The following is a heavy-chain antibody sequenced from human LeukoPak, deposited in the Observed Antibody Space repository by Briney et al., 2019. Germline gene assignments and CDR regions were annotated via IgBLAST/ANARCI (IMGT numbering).Heavy chain of an antibody. CDR3: ARHEYSGSYYGLSWFDP. J-gene: IGHJ5*02. Sequence: PSETLSLTCTVSGGSISSSGYDWRCIRQPPGKRLGCIASIYYSGSTYYNPSLKSRVTISVDTSKNQLSLKLSSLTAADTAVYYCARHEYSGSYYGLSWFDPWGQGTLVTVS. CDR2: IYYSGST. V-gene: IGHV4-39*01. D-gene: IGHD1-26*01. CDR1: GGSISSSGYD.